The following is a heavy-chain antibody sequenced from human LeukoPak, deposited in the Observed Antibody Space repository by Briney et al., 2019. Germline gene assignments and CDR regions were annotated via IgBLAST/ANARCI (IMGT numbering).Heavy chain of an antibody. Sequence: ASVKVSCKASGYTFTSYDINWVRHATGPGLEWMGWVNPNSGNTGYAQKFQGRVTMTRNTSISTAYMELSSLRSEDTAVYYCARGSPAAMPDAFDIWGQGTMVTVSS. CDR1: GYTFTSYD. D-gene: IGHD2-2*01. CDR3: ARGSPAAMPDAFDI. CDR2: VNPNSGNT. V-gene: IGHV1-8*01. J-gene: IGHJ3*02.